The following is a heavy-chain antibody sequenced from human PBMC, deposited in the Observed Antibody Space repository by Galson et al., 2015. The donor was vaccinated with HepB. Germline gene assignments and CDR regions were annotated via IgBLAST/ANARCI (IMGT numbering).Heavy chain of an antibody. D-gene: IGHD3-22*01. CDR3: ARDPSYYYDSSGYYYHYYYYGMDV. V-gene: IGHV3-9*01. CDR2: ISWNSGSI. CDR1: GFTFDDYA. J-gene: IGHJ6*02. Sequence: SLRLSCAASGFTFDDYAMHWVRQAPGKGLEWVSGISWNSGSIGYADSVKGRFTISRDNAKNSLYLQMNSLRAEDTAVYYCARDPSYYYDSSGYYYHYYYYGMDVWGQGTTVTVSS.